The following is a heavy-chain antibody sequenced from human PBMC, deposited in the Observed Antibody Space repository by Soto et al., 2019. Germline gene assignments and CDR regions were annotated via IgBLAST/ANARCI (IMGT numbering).Heavy chain of an antibody. CDR1: GGTFSSYA. CDR2: IIPIFGTA. J-gene: IGHJ4*02. D-gene: IGHD3-3*01. Sequence: QVQLVQSGAEVKKPGSSVKVSCKASGGTFSSYAISWVRQAPGQGLEWMGGIIPIFGTANYAQKFQGRVTITADESTSTAYMELSSLRSEDTAVYYCARGRTGGGFWSGYYPPDYWGQGTLVTVSS. CDR3: ARGRTGGGFWSGYYPPDY. V-gene: IGHV1-69*12.